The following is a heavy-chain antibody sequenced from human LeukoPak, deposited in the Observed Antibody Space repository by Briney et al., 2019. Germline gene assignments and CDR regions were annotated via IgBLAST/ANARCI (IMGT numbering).Heavy chain of an antibody. D-gene: IGHD3-10*01. Sequence: SETLSLTCTVSGGSISSYYWSWIRQPPGKGLEWIGYIYYSGSTNYNPSLKSRVTISVDTSKNQFSLKLSSVTATDTAVYYCARVASYGSGSYYQFDYWGQGTLVTVSS. CDR1: GGSISSYY. CDR2: IYYSGST. J-gene: IGHJ4*02. V-gene: IGHV4-59*01. CDR3: ARVASYGSGSYYQFDY.